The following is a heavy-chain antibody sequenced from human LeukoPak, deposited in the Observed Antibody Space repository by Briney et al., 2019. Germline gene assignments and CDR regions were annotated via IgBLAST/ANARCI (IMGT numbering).Heavy chain of an antibody. D-gene: IGHD1-26*01. Sequence: GGSLRLSCAASGFTFSSYAMHWVRQAPGKGLEWVAVISYDGSNEYYADSVKGRFTISRDNSKNTLYLQMNSLRAEDTAVYYCARDRWELLFDYWGQGTLVTVSS. CDR3: ARDRWELLFDY. CDR2: ISYDGSNE. J-gene: IGHJ4*02. V-gene: IGHV3-30-3*01. CDR1: GFTFSSYA.